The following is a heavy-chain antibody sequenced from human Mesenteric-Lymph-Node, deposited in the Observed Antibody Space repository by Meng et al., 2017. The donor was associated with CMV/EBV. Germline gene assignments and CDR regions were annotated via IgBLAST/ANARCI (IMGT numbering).Heavy chain of an antibody. J-gene: IGHJ5*02. CDR1: GFTFSSYA. D-gene: IGHD3-3*01. CDR3: ARDRPYDFWSGYEGTNWFDP. Sequence: GGSLRLSCAASGFTFSSYAMHWVRQAPGKGLQYVSAISGNGDNTHYADSVRGRFTISRDNSKNTLYLQMGSLRPEDMAVYYCARDRPYDFWSGYEGTNWFDPWGQGTLVTVSS. CDR2: ISGNGDNT. V-gene: IGHV3-64*02.